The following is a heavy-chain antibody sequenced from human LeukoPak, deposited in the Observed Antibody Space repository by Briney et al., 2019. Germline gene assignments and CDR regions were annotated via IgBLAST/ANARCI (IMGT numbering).Heavy chain of an antibody. D-gene: IGHD3-22*01. V-gene: IGHV4-34*01. CDR3: ASAGSGYYRGDDY. J-gene: IGHJ4*02. CDR1: GGSFSGYY. Sequence: SETLSLTCAVYGGSFSGYYWSWIRQPPGKGLEWIGEINHSGSTNYNPSLKSRVTISVDTSKNQFSLKLSSVTAADTAVYYCASAGSGYYRGDDYWGQGTLVTVSS. CDR2: INHSGST.